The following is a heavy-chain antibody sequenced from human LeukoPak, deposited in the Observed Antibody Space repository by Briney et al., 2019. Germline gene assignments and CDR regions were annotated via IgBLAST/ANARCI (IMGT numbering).Heavy chain of an antibody. CDR1: GFTFSSYG. CDR2: VTYSGGNT. V-gene: IGHV3-23*01. J-gene: IGHJ4*02. CDR3: AKAREDTHYYDSSGYYFAPPLHY. Sequence: SGGSLRLSSEASGFTFSSYGMIWLRQAPGKGLEWVSSVTYSGGNTYYADSVKGPFTIFTANSKNTLYLQMNSLRDEDTALYFCAKAREDTHYYDSSGYYFAPPLHYWGQGSLVTVSS. D-gene: IGHD3-22*01.